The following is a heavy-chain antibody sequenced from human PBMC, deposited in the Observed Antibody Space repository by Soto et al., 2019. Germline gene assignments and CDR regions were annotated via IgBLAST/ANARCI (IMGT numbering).Heavy chain of an antibody. D-gene: IGHD6-19*01. CDR3: AKGYSNGWSQSFDY. CDR1: GFTVSSNY. V-gene: IGHV3-66*01. CDR2: IYSGGST. J-gene: IGHJ4*02. Sequence: GGSLRLSCAASGFTVSSNYMSWVRQAPGKGLEWVSVIYSGGSTYYADSVKGRFTISRDNSKNTLYLQMNSLRAEDTAVYYCAKGYSNGWSQSFDYWGQGTLVTVSS.